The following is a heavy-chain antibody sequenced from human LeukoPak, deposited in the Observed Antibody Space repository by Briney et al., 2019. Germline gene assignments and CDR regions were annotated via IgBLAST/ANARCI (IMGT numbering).Heavy chain of an antibody. CDR2: ISYDGSNK. Sequence: GRSLRLSCAASGFTFSSYGMHWVRQAPGKGLEWVAVISYDGSNKYYADSVKGRFTISRDNSKNTLYLQMNSLRAEDTAVYYCARDDYGSGSYHWGQGTLVTVSS. J-gene: IGHJ5*02. V-gene: IGHV3-30*03. D-gene: IGHD3-10*01. CDR3: ARDDYGSGSYH. CDR1: GFTFSSYG.